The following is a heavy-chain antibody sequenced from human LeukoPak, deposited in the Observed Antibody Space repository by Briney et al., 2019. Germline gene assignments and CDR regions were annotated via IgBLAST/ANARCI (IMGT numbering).Heavy chain of an antibody. Sequence: GGSLRLSCATSGFTFSRYAMHWVRQAPGKGLEWVALISYDANIGSNKYYADSVKGRFTISRDNSKNTLYLQMNSLRAKDTAVYYCARDGGYDFWSGYYQDYWGQGTLVTVSS. V-gene: IGHV3-30-3*01. J-gene: IGHJ4*02. CDR1: GFTFSRYA. D-gene: IGHD3-3*01. CDR3: ARDGGYDFWSGYYQDY. CDR2: ISYDANIGSNK.